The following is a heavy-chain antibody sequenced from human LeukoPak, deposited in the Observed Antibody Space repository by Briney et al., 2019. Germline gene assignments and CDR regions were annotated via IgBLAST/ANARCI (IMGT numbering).Heavy chain of an antibody. CDR1: GYTFTTYG. CDR3: MREGISRGFDY. V-gene: IGHV1-3*03. D-gene: IGHD2-15*01. Sequence: ASVKVSCKASGYTFTTYGIHWVRQAPGQRPEWMGWMNAGSDYTKYSQALQGRVTITSDTSASTVYMELSSLRSEDTAVYYCMREGISRGFDYWGQGTLVTVSS. CDR2: MNAGSDYT. J-gene: IGHJ4*02.